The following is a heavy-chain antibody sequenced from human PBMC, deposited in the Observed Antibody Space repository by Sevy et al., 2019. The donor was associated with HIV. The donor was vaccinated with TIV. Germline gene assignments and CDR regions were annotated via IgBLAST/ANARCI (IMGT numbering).Heavy chain of an antibody. CDR1: GFTFSGSA. J-gene: IGHJ6*02. Sequence: GGSLRLSCAASGFTFSGSAMHWVRQASGKGLEWVGRIRSKANGYATAHAASVKGRFTISRDDSKNTAYLQMNSLKTEDTAVYYCTRHGGYCTNGVCYTSYYYYGMDVWGQGTTVTVSS. V-gene: IGHV3-73*01. CDR2: IRSKANGYAT. CDR3: TRHGGYCTNGVCYTSYYYYGMDV. D-gene: IGHD2-8*01.